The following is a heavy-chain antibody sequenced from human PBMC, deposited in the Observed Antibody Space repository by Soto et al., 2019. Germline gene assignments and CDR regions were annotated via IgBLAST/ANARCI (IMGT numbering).Heavy chain of an antibody. D-gene: IGHD3-22*01. CDR2: IYSGGST. CDR3: ARKELAYYYDSSGWGYFVL. CDR1: GFTVSSNY. Sequence: EVQLVESGGGLVQPGGSLRLSCAASGFTVSSNYMSWVRQAPGKGLEWVSVIYSGGSTYYADSVKGRFTISRHNSKNTLYLQSNRLRAEATAVYYCARKELAYYYDSSGWGYFVLWGRGTLVTVSS. V-gene: IGHV3-53*04. J-gene: IGHJ2*01.